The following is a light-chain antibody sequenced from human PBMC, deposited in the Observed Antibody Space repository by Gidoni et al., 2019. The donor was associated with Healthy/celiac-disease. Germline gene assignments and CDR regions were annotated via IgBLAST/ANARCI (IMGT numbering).Light chain of an antibody. CDR3: QQYIDWPIT. Sequence: ILMTQSPVTLSVSQGERATLSCRASQSISNSLVWYQQKPGQSPRLLISGASTRATGVPARFSGSGSGTEFTRTISSLQSEDFAVYDCQQYIDWPITFGQGTRLEIK. CDR2: GAS. V-gene: IGKV3-15*01. CDR1: QSISNS. J-gene: IGKJ5*01.